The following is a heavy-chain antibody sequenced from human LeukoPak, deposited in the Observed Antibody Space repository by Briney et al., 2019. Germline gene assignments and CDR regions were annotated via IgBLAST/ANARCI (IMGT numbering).Heavy chain of an antibody. Sequence: ASVKVSCKASGYTFTNYYVHWVRQAPGQGLEWVGMITSSGGDTTYAQKFKGRVTMTRDTSTRTVYMEVSSLTSEDTAVYYCARDLRRGGYNWGCDLWGQGTLVTVSS. D-gene: IGHD5-24*01. CDR3: ARDLRRGGYNWGCDL. CDR1: GYTFTNYY. J-gene: IGHJ5*02. V-gene: IGHV1-46*01. CDR2: ITSSGGDT.